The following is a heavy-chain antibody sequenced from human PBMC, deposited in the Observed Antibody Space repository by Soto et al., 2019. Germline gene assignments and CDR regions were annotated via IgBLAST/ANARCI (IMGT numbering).Heavy chain of an antibody. CDR2: IYYSGST. CDR1: GCSMRSGGYY. CDR3: ARGDITMVRGVIRD. D-gene: IGHD3-10*01. Sequence: SETLALSCALSGCSMRSGGYYWSWIRQHPGKGLEWIGYIYYSGSTYYNPSLKSRVTISVDTSKNQFSLKLSSVTAADTAVYYCARGDITMVRGVIRDWGQGTLVTVSS. J-gene: IGHJ4*02. V-gene: IGHV4-31*11.